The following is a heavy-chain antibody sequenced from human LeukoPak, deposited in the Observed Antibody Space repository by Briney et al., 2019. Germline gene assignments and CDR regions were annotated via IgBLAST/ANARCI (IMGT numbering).Heavy chain of an antibody. CDR1: GFTFSSYA. J-gene: IGHJ4*02. D-gene: IGHD3-22*01. V-gene: IGHV3-23*01. CDR3: AKDGPTYYYDSSGYIDY. CDR2: NSGSGGST. Sequence: GGSLRLSCAASGFTFSSYAMSWVRQAPGRGLEWVSANSGSGGSTYYADSVKGRFTISRDNSKNTLYLQMNSLRAEDTAVYYCAKDGPTYYYDSSGYIDYWGQGTLVTVSS.